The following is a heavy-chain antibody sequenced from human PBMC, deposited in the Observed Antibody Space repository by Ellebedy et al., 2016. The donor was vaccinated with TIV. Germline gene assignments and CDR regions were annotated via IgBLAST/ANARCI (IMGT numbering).Heavy chain of an antibody. D-gene: IGHD6-19*01. CDR2: ITGSASDS. V-gene: IGHV3-23*01. CDR1: GFTFSDYA. CDR3: AKTGGNGWHSDY. Sequence: PGGSLRLSCAASGFTFSDYAMSWVRQAPGKGLEWVSGITGSASDSFHSDSVVGRFTISRDNFKNTLYLQMNSLRVDDTAVYYCAKTGGNGWHSDYWGQGTLVTVSS. J-gene: IGHJ4*02.